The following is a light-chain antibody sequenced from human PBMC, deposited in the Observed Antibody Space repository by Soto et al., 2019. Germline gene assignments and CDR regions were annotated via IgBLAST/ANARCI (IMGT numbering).Light chain of an antibody. Sequence: IQMTQSPSTLSASVGDRVTITCRASQSISSWLAWYQQKPGKAPKLLIYKASSLESGVPSRFSGSGSGTEFTLTISSLEPDDFATYHCQQYNSYSVPSFGQGTKVDIK. CDR2: KAS. V-gene: IGKV1-5*03. J-gene: IGKJ1*01. CDR3: QQYNSYSVPS. CDR1: QSISSW.